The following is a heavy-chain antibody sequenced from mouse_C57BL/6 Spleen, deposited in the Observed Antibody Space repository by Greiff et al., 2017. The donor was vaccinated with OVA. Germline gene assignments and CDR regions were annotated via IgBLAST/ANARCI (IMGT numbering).Heavy chain of an antibody. J-gene: IGHJ3*01. Sequence: VQLKQSGAELVKPGASVKMSCKASGYTFTSYWITWVKQRPGQGLEWIGDIYPGSGSTNYNEKFKSKATLTVDTSSSTAYMQLSSLTSEDSAVYYCARWHYGSSWAYWGQGTLVTVSA. CDR2: IYPGSGST. CDR3: ARWHYGSSWAY. CDR1: GYTFTSYW. D-gene: IGHD1-1*01. V-gene: IGHV1-55*01.